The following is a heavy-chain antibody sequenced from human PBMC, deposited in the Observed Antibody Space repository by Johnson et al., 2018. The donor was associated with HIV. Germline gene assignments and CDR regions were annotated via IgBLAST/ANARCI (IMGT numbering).Heavy chain of an antibody. CDR3: ARDVKYYDSSGYYSDAFDI. J-gene: IGHJ3*02. CDR1: GFTFDDHG. CDR2: INWNGATT. D-gene: IGHD3-22*01. Sequence: VQLVESGGGLVEPGGSLRLSCAASGFTFDDHGMSWVRQAPGKGLEWVSGINWNGATTGYADSVQGRFTISRDNAKKSLYLQVNSLRGEDTALYYCARDVKYYDSSGYYSDAFDIWGQGTLVTVSS. V-gene: IGHV3-20*04.